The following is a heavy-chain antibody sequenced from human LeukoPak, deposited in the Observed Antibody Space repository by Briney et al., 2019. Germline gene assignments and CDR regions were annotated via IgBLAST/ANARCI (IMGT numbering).Heavy chain of an antibody. CDR3: ATGRWGSSWYRGFDP. J-gene: IGHJ5*02. Sequence: PSETLSLTCAASGGSISSSNWWSWVCQPPVKGLEWIGYIYYSGSTNYNPSLKSPVTISVDTSTNQSSLKLSSVTAADTAVYYCATGRWGSSWYRGFDPWGQGTLVTVSS. CDR1: GGSISSSNW. D-gene: IGHD6-13*01. V-gene: IGHV4-4*02. CDR2: IYYSGST.